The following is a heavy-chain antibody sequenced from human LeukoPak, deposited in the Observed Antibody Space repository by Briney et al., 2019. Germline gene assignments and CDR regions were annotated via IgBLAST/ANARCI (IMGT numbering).Heavy chain of an antibody. CDR1: GFTFSASW. CDR2: ISGDGSTT. D-gene: IGHD3-22*01. CDR3: ARGLVHDTSGYYSDY. V-gene: IGHV3-74*01. Sequence: GGSLRLSCAASGFTFSASWMHWVRQAPGKGLVWVSRISGDGSTTTYADSVKGRFTVSRDNAKNTLYLQMDSLRAEDSAVYYCARGLVHDTSGYYSDYWGQGILVTVSS. J-gene: IGHJ4*02.